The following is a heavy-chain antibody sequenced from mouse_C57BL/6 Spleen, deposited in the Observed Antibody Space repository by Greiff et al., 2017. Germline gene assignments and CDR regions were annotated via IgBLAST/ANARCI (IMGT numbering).Heavy chain of an antibody. CDR1: GYTFTSYW. J-gene: IGHJ2*01. CDR2: IDPSDSYT. CDR3: ARWEVTTVNFDY. D-gene: IGHD1-1*01. V-gene: IGHV1-59*01. Sequence: QVQLQQPGAELVRPGTSVKLSCKASGYTFTSYWMHWVKQRPGQGLEWIGVIDPSDSYTNYNQKFKGKATLTVDTSSSTAYMQLSSLTSEDSAVYYCARWEVTTVNFDYWGQGTTLTVSS.